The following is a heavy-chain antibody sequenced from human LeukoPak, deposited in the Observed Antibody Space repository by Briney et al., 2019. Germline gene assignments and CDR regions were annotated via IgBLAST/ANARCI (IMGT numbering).Heavy chain of an antibody. Sequence: GGSLRLSCAASGFTFSSYGMHWVRQAPGKGLEGVAVIWYDGSNKYYADSVKGRFTISRDNSKNTLYLQMNSLRAEDTAVYYCARVRSGNRYYFDYWGQGTLVTVSS. CDR3: ARVRSGNRYYFDY. V-gene: IGHV3-33*01. CDR2: IWYDGSNK. CDR1: GFTFSSYG. J-gene: IGHJ4*02.